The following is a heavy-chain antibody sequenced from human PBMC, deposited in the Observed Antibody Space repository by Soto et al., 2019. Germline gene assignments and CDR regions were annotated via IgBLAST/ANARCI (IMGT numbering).Heavy chain of an antibody. CDR2: ISGSGGST. CDR3: EKGVGGIAPAGPHDY. D-gene: IGHD6-13*01. CDR1: GFTFSSYA. Sequence: EVQLLESGGGLVQPGGSLRLSCAASGFTFSSYAMSWVRQAPGKGLEWVSAISGSGGSTYYSDSVKGRFTISRDNSKNTLCLQRNSVTAEDTAVYYCEKGVGGIAPAGPHDYSCEGALDAVSS. J-gene: IGHJ4*02. V-gene: IGHV3-23*01.